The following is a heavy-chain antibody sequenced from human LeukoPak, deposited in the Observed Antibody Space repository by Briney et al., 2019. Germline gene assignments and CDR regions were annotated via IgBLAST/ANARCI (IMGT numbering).Heavy chain of an antibody. V-gene: IGHV3-30*04. Sequence: GGSLRLSCAASGFTFSSYVMHWVRQAPGKGLEWVTFIQYDGSNKYYADSVKGRFTIARDNSKNTLYLQMKSLRAEETAVYYCARGDKMTTWRRTYNCFDPWGQGTLVTVSS. CDR3: ARGDKMTTWRRTYNCFDP. CDR2: IQYDGSNK. J-gene: IGHJ5*02. CDR1: GFTFSSYV. D-gene: IGHD5-24*01.